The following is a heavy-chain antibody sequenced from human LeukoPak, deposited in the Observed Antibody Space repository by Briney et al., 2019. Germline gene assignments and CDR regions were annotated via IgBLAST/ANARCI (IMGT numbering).Heavy chain of an antibody. V-gene: IGHV3-7*01. CDR1: GFTFSSYW. D-gene: IGHD3-3*01. CDR2: IKQDGSEK. J-gene: IGHJ5*02. CDR3: ARDVYDFWSGTGRWFDP. Sequence: GGSLRLSCAASGFTFSSYWTSWVRQAPGKGLEWVANIKQDGSEKYYVDSVKGRFTISRDNAKNSLYLQMNSLRAEDTAVYYCARDVYDFWSGTGRWFDPWGQGTLVTVSS.